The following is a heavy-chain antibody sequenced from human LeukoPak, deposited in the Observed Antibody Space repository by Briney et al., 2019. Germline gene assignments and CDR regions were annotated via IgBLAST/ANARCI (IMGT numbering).Heavy chain of an antibody. D-gene: IGHD2-21*02. J-gene: IGHJ4*02. CDR1: GGSFRGYY. CDR3: ASAPSCGGDCYPNSRLYYFDY. CDR2: INHSGST. V-gene: IGHV4-34*01. Sequence: KSSETLSLTCAVYGGSFRGYYWSWIRQPPGKGLEWIGEINHSGSTNYNPSLKSRVTISVDTSKNQFSLKLSSVTAADTAVYYCASAPSCGGDCYPNSRLYYFDYWGQGTLVTVSS.